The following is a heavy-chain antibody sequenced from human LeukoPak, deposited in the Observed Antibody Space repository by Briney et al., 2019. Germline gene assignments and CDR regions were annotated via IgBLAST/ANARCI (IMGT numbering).Heavy chain of an antibody. CDR2: MNPNSGNT. CDR3: ARGGDSSGYPLDY. Sequence: ASLKVSCKASGYTFTSYDINWVRQATGHGLEWMEWMNPNSGNTGYAQKFQGRVTITRNTSISTAYMELSSLRSEDTTVYYCARGGDSSGYPLDYWGQGTLVTVSS. D-gene: IGHD3-22*01. V-gene: IGHV1-8*03. J-gene: IGHJ4*02. CDR1: GYTFTSYD.